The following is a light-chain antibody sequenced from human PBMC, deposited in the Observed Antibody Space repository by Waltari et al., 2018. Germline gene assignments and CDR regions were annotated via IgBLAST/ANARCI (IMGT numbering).Light chain of an antibody. V-gene: IGKV3-11*01. CDR3: QQRSNWPLIT. CDR2: DAS. J-gene: IGKJ5*01. Sequence: EMVLTQSLATLSLSPGERATLSCRASQSVINYLAWYQQKPGQAPRLLIYDASNRATDIPARFSGSGSGTDFTLTISSLEPEDFAVYYCQQRSNWPLITFGQGTRLEIK. CDR1: QSVINY.